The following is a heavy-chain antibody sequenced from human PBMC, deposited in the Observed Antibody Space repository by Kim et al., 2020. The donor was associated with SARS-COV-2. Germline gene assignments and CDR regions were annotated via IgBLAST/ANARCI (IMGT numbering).Heavy chain of an antibody. Sequence: YYANSVKGRFTLSRDNSKNTLYLQMGSLRREDMGVYYCVRGTTGTYDNWGQGTLVTVSS. CDR3: VRGTTGTYDN. J-gene: IGHJ4*02. D-gene: IGHD1-7*01. V-gene: IGHV3-64*01.